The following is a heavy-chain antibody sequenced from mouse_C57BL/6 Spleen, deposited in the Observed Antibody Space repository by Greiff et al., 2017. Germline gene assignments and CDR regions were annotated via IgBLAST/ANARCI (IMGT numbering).Heavy chain of an antibody. CDR3: ARGEGYGVLYCAIDY. CDR2: LNPGSGGT. V-gene: IGHV1-54*01. J-gene: IGHJ4*01. CDR1: GYAFTNYL. D-gene: IGHD2-2*01. Sequence: VQLQQSGAELVRPGTSVKVSCKASGYAFTNYLIEWVKQRPGQGLEWIGVLNPGSGGTNYNEKFKGKTTLTADKSSSTAYMQLSSLTSEDSAVYFCARGEGYGVLYCAIDYWGQGTSVTVSA.